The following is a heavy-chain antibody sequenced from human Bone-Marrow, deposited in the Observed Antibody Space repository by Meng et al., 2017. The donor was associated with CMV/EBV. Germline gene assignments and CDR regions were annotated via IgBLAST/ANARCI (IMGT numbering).Heavy chain of an antibody. Sequence: QVQLVQSGAEVKKTGASVKVSCKVSGYTLTELSMHWVRRAPGKGREWMGGFDPEDGETIYAQKFQGRVTITEITSTDTAYMELCSLRSEDTAVYYCATFGNGDYLTGGYWGQGTLVTVSS. J-gene: IGHJ4*02. CDR1: GYTLTELS. CDR3: ATFGNGDYLTGGY. CDR2: FDPEDGET. V-gene: IGHV1-24*01. D-gene: IGHD4-17*01.